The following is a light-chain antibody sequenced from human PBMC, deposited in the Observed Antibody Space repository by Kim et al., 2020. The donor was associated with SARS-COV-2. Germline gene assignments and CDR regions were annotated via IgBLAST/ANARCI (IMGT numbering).Light chain of an antibody. CDR1: QSVSRY. V-gene: IGKV3-11*01. Sequence: LSPGQRVTLSCRASQSVSRYLAWYQQKPGQAPRLLIYDASKRATGIPARFSGSGSGTDFTLSVSSLEPEDFAVYYCQQYNKFPLTFGGGTKVDIK. CDR2: DAS. J-gene: IGKJ4*01. CDR3: QQYNKFPLT.